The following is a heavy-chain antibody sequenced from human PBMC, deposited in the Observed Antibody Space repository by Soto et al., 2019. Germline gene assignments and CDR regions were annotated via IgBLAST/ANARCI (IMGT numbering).Heavy chain of an antibody. CDR2: ILAGNGNT. CDR1: GYAFTWFH. J-gene: IGHJ4*02. V-gene: IGHV1-3*01. D-gene: IGHD3-16*01. Sequence: QVQLVQSGAEVKKPGASVKVSCKASGYAFTWFHIHSVRQAPGQRLEWMGWILAGNGNTKYSQNSQGRVTFTRDTSANTADMELTSLRSEDTAVYYCARPKDHDDRLDSWGQGTLVTVSS. CDR3: ARPKDHDDRLDS.